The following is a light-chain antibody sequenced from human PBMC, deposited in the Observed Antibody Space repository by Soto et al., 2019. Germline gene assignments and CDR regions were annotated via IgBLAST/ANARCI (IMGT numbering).Light chain of an antibody. Sequence: QSALTQPASVSGSPGQSITISCTGTSSDVGGYNYVSWYQQHPGKAPKLMIYDVSYRPSGVPDRFSGSKSGNTASLTISGLQAEDEADYYCSSYTSSSTYVFGTGTKLTVL. CDR3: SSYTSSSTYV. CDR1: SSDVGGYNY. J-gene: IGLJ1*01. V-gene: IGLV2-14*01. CDR2: DVS.